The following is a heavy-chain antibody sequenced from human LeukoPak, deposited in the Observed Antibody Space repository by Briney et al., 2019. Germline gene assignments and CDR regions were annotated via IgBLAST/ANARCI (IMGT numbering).Heavy chain of an antibody. V-gene: IGHV3-9*01. CDR2: ISWNSGSI. CDR3: AKGRYYYDSSGYYSPYYFDY. CDR1: GLTFDDYA. J-gene: IGHJ4*02. D-gene: IGHD3-22*01. Sequence: GRSLRLSCAASGLTFDDYAMHWVRQAPGKGLEWVSGISWNSGSIGYADSVKGRFTISRDNAKNSLYLQMNSLRAEDTALYYCAKGRYYYDSSGYYSPYYFDYWGQGTLVTVSS.